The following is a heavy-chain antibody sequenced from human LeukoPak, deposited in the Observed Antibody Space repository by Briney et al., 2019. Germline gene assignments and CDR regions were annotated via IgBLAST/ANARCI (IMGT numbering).Heavy chain of an antibody. J-gene: IGHJ3*01. CDR2: IRYDGSNK. D-gene: IGHD4-17*01. CDR1: GFTFSSYG. CDR3: ARQIITVTRSPHDAFDV. Sequence: GGSLRLSCAASGFTFSSYGMHWVRQAPGKGLEWVAFIRYDGSNKYYADSVKGRFTISRDNSKNTLYLQMNSLQASDTAMYFCARQIITVTRSPHDAFDVWGQGTMVTVSS. V-gene: IGHV3-30*02.